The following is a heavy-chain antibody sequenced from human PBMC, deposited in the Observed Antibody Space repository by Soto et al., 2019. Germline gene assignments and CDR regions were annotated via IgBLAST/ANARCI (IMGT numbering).Heavy chain of an antibody. CDR2: IYSSGST. Sequence: QVQLQESGPGLVKPSETLSLTCTVSGGSISSYYWSWIRQPPGKGLEWIGYIYSSGSTNYNPSLKSRVTLSVHTSKNQFSLKLSSVTAADTAVYYCARRYGTTFDYWGQGTLVTVSS. CDR1: GGSISSYY. J-gene: IGHJ4*02. D-gene: IGHD1-7*01. V-gene: IGHV4-59*01. CDR3: ARRYGTTFDY.